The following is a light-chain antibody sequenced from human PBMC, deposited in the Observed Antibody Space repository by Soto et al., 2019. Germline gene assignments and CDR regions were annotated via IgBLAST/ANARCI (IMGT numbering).Light chain of an antibody. CDR2: DVS. J-gene: IGLJ2*01. Sequence: QSVLTQPASVSGSPGQWITISCTGTSSDVGGYNYVSWYQQHPGKAPKLMIYDVSNRPSGVSNRFSGSKSGNTASLTIFGLQAEDEADYYCCSYTSSSTPVVFGGGTQLTVL. CDR1: SSDVGGYNY. V-gene: IGLV2-14*03. CDR3: CSYTSSSTPVV.